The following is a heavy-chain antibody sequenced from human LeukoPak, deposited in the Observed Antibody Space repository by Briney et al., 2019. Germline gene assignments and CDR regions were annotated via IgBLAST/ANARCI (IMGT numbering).Heavy chain of an antibody. D-gene: IGHD6-19*01. CDR2: ISAYNGNT. J-gene: IGHJ3*02. CDR3: ASAGIAVAGQRAFDI. V-gene: IGHV1-18*04. Sequence: ASVKVSCKTSAYTFTSYGIGWVRQAPGQGLEWMGWISAYNGNTNYAQKLQGRVTMTTDTSTSTAYMELRSLRSDDTAVYYCASAGIAVAGQRAFDIWGQGTMVTVSS. CDR1: AYTFTSYG.